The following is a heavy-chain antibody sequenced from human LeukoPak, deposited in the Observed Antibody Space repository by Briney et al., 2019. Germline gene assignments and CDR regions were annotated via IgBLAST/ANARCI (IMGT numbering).Heavy chain of an antibody. Sequence: ASVKVSCKASGYTFTSYDINWVRQATGQGLEWMGWMNPNSGNTGYAQKFQGRVTMTRNTSISTAYMELSSLRSEDTAVYYCARLRRIYDILTGYRLFKGNLDYWGQGTLVTVSS. D-gene: IGHD3-9*01. J-gene: IGHJ4*02. CDR3: ARLRRIYDILTGYRLFKGNLDY. V-gene: IGHV1-8*01. CDR1: GYTFTSYD. CDR2: MNPNSGNT.